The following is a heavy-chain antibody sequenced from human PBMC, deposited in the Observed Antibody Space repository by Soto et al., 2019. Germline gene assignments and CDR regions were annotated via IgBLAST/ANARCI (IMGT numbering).Heavy chain of an antibody. CDR3: ARSKYDSSGYYYVYYFDY. Sequence: QVHLVQSGAEEKKPGASVKVSCKASGYPFNNYGIHWVRQAPGQRLEWMGWINPGNGITTYSQKFQGGVTITRDPARSTVCRELNNLTSQDAAVYYCARSKYDSSGYYYVYYFDYWGQGSLVTVSS. J-gene: IGHJ4*02. CDR1: GYPFNNYG. CDR2: INPGNGIT. D-gene: IGHD3-22*01. V-gene: IGHV1-3*05.